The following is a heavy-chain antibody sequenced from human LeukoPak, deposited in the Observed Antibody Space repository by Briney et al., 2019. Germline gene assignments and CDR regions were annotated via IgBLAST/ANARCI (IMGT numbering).Heavy chain of an antibody. CDR1: GGTFSSYA. J-gene: IGHJ4*02. Sequence: SVKVSCKASGGTFSSYAISWVRQAPGQGVEWMGRIIPILGIANYAQKFQGRVTITAGKSTSTAYMELSSLRSEDTAVYYCARGPKMATMGDWGQGTLVTVSS. CDR2: IIPILGIA. D-gene: IGHD5-24*01. CDR3: ARGPKMATMGD. V-gene: IGHV1-69*04.